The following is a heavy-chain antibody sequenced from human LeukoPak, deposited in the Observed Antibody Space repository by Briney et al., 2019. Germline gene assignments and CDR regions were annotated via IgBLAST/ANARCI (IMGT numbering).Heavy chain of an antibody. J-gene: IGHJ4*02. Sequence: GGSLRLSCAASGFSIDDYGMHWVRHAPGKGLEWVSGISGDSGSNADSVKGRFTISRDNARNSLYLQMNSLRAEDTALYYCAKVNYDISGYYEVWGQGTLVAVSS. CDR1: GFSIDDYG. CDR2: ISGDSGS. CDR3: AKVNYDISGYYEV. D-gene: IGHD3-22*01. V-gene: IGHV3-9*01.